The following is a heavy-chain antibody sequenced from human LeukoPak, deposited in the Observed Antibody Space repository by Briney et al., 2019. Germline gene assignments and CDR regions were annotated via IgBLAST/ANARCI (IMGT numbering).Heavy chain of an antibody. CDR1: RGTFSVYA. CDR3: ARDFYLGVGASANDAFDI. D-gene: IGHD1-26*01. CDR2: IIPILGIA. V-gene: IGHV1-69*04. Sequence: ASVKVSCKASRGTFSVYAIRWVRQAPGQGLEWMGRIIPILGIADYAQKFQGRVTITADKSTSTAYMELSSLRSEDTAVYYCARDFYLGVGASANDAFDIWDQGTMVTVSS. J-gene: IGHJ3*02.